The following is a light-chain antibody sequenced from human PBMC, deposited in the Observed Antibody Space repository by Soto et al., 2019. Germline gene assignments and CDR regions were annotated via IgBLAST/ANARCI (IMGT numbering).Light chain of an antibody. CDR3: SSYTSSNTQV. CDR1: SSDVGGYNF. CDR2: EVN. V-gene: IGLV2-14*01. J-gene: IGLJ1*01. Sequence: QSALTQPASVSGSPGQSITISCTGKSSDVGGYNFVSWLQQHPGKAPKLMIYEVNERPSGVSNRFSGSKSGNTASLTISGLQAEDEADYYCSSYTSSNTQVFGTGTKGTVL.